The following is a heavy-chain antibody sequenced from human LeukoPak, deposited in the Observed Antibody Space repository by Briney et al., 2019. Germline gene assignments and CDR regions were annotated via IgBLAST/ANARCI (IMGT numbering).Heavy chain of an antibody. CDR1: GGSISNYY. V-gene: IGHV4-4*07. CDR2: INTSGST. J-gene: IGHJ4*02. CDR3: ARSRGTALITRFDY. Sequence: PSETLSLTCTVSGGSISNYYWSWIRQPAGKGLEWIGRINTSGSTNYNPSLEGRVFMSVDTSKSQFSLKLNSVTAADTAVYFCARSRGTALITRFDYWGRGTLVTVSS. D-gene: IGHD5-18*01.